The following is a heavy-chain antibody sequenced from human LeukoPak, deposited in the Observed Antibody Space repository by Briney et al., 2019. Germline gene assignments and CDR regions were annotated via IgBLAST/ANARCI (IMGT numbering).Heavy chain of an antibody. Sequence: GRSLRLSCAASGFTFSSYGMHWVRQAPGKGLEWVAVIWYDGSNKYYTDSIKGRFTISRDNSQNTLYLQMNSLRAEDTAVYYCAKGLTRRYLDYWGQGTWFTVS. CDR1: GFTFSSYG. V-gene: IGHV3-33*06. D-gene: IGHD3-9*01. CDR2: IWYDGSNK. CDR3: AKGLTRRYLDY. J-gene: IGHJ4*02.